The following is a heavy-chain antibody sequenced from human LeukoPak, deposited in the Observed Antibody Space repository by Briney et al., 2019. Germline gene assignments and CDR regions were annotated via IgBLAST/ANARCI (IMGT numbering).Heavy chain of an antibody. Sequence: ASVKVSCKASGYTFTSYGISWVRQAPGQGLEWMGWISAYNGNTNYAQKLQGRVTMTTDTSTSTAYMEPRSLRSDDTAVYYCARVRGYYSSTSCYGENWFDPWGQGTLVTVSS. CDR2: ISAYNGNT. J-gene: IGHJ5*02. CDR1: GYTFTSYG. D-gene: IGHD2-2*01. CDR3: ARVRGYYSSTSCYGENWFDP. V-gene: IGHV1-18*04.